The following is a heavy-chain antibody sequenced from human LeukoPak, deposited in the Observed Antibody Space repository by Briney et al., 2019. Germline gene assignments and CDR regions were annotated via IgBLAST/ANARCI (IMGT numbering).Heavy chain of an antibody. CDR2: INGSGDAT. D-gene: IGHD2-21*01. CDR3: AKSDCGSDGCKLLNY. V-gene: IGHV3-23*01. CDR1: GFTFSGYT. Sequence: PGGSLRLSCAASGFTFSGYTMTWVRQAPGKGLEWVSSINGSGDATKYADFVMGRFTISRDNSKNTVSLQMNSLRAEDTAVYYCAKSDCGSDGCKLLNYWGQGTLVMASS. J-gene: IGHJ4*02.